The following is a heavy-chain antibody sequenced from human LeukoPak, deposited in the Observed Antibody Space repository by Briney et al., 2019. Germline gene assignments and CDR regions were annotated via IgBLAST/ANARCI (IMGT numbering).Heavy chain of an antibody. CDR2: IILIYSPP. Sequence: SVKVSCKASGGTFKNRAISWVREAPGQGLEWMGGIILIYSPPNYARKFQGRITITTDESTSTSYLELSSLTSEDTAVYYCATRGRPDFYYYMDVWGKGTAVTVSS. CDR3: ATRGRPDFYYYMDV. V-gene: IGHV1-69*05. D-gene: IGHD1-26*01. J-gene: IGHJ6*03. CDR1: GGTFKNRA.